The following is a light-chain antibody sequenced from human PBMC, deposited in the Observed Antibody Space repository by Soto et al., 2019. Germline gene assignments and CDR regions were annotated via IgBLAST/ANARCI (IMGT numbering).Light chain of an antibody. CDR3: HQFGYSPTT. V-gene: IGKV3-20*01. CDR1: QTVNSDY. Sequence: EIVLTQSPGTLSLSPGETATLSCRASQTVNSDYLAWFQQRPGQAPRLLIFATSRRATDIPDRFSGSGSGTDFTLAIRRLEPEDFAVYYCHQFGYSPTTFGQGTKVDIK. CDR2: ATS. J-gene: IGKJ1*01.